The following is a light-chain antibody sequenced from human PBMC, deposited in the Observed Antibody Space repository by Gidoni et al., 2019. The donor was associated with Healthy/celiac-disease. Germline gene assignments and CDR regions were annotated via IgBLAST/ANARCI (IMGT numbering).Light chain of an antibody. CDR1: QSISSY. V-gene: IGKV1-39*01. CDR3: QQSYSTPWT. Sequence: DTQMTQSPSSLSASVGDRVTITCRSSQSISSYLNWYQQKPGKAPKLLIYAASSLQSGDPSRFSGSGSGTDFTLTISSLQPEDFATYYCQQSYSTPWTFGQGTKVEIK. J-gene: IGKJ1*01. CDR2: AAS.